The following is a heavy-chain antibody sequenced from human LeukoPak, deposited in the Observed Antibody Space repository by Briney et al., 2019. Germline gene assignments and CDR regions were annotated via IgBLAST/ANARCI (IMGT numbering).Heavy chain of an antibody. CDR1: GYTFTSYG. D-gene: IGHD3-10*01. J-gene: IGHJ6*03. CDR3: ARGPGSYRGYYYYYYYMDV. Sequence: ASVKVSCKASGYTFTSYGISWVRQATGQGLEWMGWMNPNSGNTGYAQKFQGRVTITRNTSISTAYMELSSLRSEDTAVYYCARGPGSYRGYYYYYYYMDVWGKGTTVTVSS. V-gene: IGHV1-8*01. CDR2: MNPNSGNT.